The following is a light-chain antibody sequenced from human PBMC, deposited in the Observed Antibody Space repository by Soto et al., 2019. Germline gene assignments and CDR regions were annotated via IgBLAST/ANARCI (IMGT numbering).Light chain of an antibody. J-gene: IGLJ3*02. CDR3: RSYTSGSDWV. V-gene: IGLV2-14*01. CDR2: EVS. CDR1: SSDVGGYNY. Sequence: QSALTQPASVSGSPGQSITISCTGTSSDVGGYNYVSWYQQHPGKAPKLMIYEVSNRPSGVSNRFSGSKSGNTASLTISGLQAEDEADYYCRSYTSGSDWVFGGGTKLTVL.